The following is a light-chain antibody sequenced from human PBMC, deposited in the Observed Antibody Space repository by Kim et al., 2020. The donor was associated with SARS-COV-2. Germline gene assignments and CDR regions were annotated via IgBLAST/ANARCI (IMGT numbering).Light chain of an antibody. CDR3: CSYAGSSTFVV. V-gene: IGLV2-23*02. CDR2: EVS. CDR1: SGDVGSYNL. J-gene: IGLJ2*01. Sequence: QSITYAVTGTSGDVGSYNLVSWYQPHPGKAPKLMIYEVSKRPSGVSNRFSGSKSGNTASLTISGLQAEDEADYYCCSYAGSSTFVVFGGGTQLTVL.